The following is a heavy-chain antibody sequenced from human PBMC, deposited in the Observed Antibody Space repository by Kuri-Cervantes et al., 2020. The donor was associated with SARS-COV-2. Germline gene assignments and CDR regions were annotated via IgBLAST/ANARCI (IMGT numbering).Heavy chain of an antibody. V-gene: IGHV3-21*01. CDR2: ISSSSSYI. J-gene: IGHJ4*02. CDR1: GFTFSSYS. Sequence: GESLKISCAASGFTFSSYSMNWVRQAPGKGLEWVSSISSSSSYIYYADSVKGRFTISRDNAKNSLYLQMNSLRAEDTAVYYCASPLGSTSFDYWGQGTLVTVSS. CDR3: ASPLGSTSFDY. D-gene: IGHD1-26*01.